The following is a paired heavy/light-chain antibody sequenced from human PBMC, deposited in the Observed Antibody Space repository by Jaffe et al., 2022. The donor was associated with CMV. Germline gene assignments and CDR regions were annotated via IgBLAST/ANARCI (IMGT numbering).Light chain of an antibody. CDR1: QSVGSSF. CDR3: QQYGRSFS. Sequence: EIVLTQSPGTLSLSPGERATLSCRASQSVGSSFLAWYQQKPGQAPRLLIYGASSRAAGIPDRFSGSGSGTDFTLTISRLEPEDFAVYYCQQYGRSFSFGQGTRLEIK. V-gene: IGKV3-20*01. J-gene: IGKJ5*01. CDR2: GAS.
Heavy chain of an antibody. CDR2: IRSKSYGGTT. J-gene: IGHJ4*02. D-gene: IGHD3-10*01. CDR3: TRGGIKWFGESWYEY. V-gene: IGHV3-49*04. Sequence: EVQLVESGGGLVQPGRSLRLSCTTSGFTFDEYAVTWVRQAPGKGLEWVGFIRSKSYGGTTEYAASVKGRFTILRDDSKSTAYLQMNSLKTDDTAVYYCTRGGIKWFGESWYEYWGQGTLVTVSS. CDR1: GFTFDEYA.